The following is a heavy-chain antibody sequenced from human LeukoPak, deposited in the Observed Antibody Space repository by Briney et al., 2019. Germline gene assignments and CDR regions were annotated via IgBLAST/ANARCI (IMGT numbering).Heavy chain of an antibody. J-gene: IGHJ6*03. V-gene: IGHV3-23*01. D-gene: IGHD3-16*01. CDR3: AKGGGLQSPYYYYYYMDV. Sequence: PGGSLRLSCAASGFTFSSYAMSWVRQAPGKGLEWVSAISGSGGSTYYADSVKGRFTISRDNSKNTLYLQMNSLRAEDTAVYYCAKGGGLQSPYYYYYYMDVWGKGTTVTVSS. CDR1: GFTFSSYA. CDR2: ISGSGGST.